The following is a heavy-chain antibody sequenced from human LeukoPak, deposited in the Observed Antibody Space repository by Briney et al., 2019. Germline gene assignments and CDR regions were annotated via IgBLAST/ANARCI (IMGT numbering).Heavy chain of an antibody. CDR1: GGSISSGGYY. V-gene: IGHV4-31*03. CDR3: ARGVSGYYSTGFDY. CDR2: IYYSGST. J-gene: IGHJ4*02. Sequence: KPSQTLSLTCTVSGGSISSGGYYWSWIRQHPGKGLEWIGYIYYSGSTYYNPSLKSRVTISVDTSKNQFSLKLSSVTAADTAVYYCARGVSGYYSTGFDYWGRGTLVTVSS. D-gene: IGHD3-22*01.